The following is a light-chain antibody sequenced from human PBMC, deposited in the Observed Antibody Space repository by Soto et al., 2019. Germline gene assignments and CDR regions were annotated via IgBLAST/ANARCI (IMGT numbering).Light chain of an antibody. CDR1: QSVSSN. V-gene: IGKV3-15*01. CDR3: QQYNSWPPLT. CDR2: GTS. J-gene: IGKJ4*01. Sequence: EIVMTQSPATLSVSPGERATLSCRARQSVSSNLAWYQQKPGQAPRLLIYGTSTRATASIPARFSGSGSGTDFTLTISSLQSEDFAVYYCQQYNSWPPLTFGGGTKVEIK.